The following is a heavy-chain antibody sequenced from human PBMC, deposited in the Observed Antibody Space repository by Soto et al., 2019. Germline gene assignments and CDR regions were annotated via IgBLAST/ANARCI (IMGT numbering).Heavy chain of an antibody. CDR3: ARLQLLVGGYYYGLDV. CDR2: IWYDGSNK. D-gene: IGHD6-19*01. CDR1: GFTFSSYG. Sequence: QVQLVESGGGVVQPGRSLRLSCAASGFTFSSYGMHWVRQAPGKGLEWVAVIWYDGSNKYYADSVKGRFTISRDNSKNTLYLQMKSLRAEDTAVYYCARLQLLVGGYYYGLDVWGQGTTVTVSS. V-gene: IGHV3-33*01. J-gene: IGHJ6*02.